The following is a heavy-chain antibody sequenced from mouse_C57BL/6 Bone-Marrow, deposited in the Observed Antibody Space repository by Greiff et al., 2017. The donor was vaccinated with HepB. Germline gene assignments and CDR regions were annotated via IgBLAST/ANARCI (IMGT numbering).Heavy chain of an antibody. V-gene: IGHV5-6*01. CDR1: GFTFSSYG. CDR2: ISSGGSYT. CDR3: AKPPRFDY. J-gene: IGHJ2*01. Sequence: EVQLVESGGDLVKPGGSLKLSCAASGFTFSSYGMSWVRQTPDKRLEWVATISSGGSYTYYPDSVKGRFTISRDNAKNTLYLQMSSLKSEDTAMYYCAKPPRFDYWGQGTTLTVSS.